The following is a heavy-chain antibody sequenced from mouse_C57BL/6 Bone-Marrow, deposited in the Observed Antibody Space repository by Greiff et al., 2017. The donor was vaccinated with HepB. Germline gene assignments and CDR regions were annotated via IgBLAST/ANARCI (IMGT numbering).Heavy chain of an antibody. CDR2: ISSGGSYT. V-gene: IGHV5-6*02. J-gene: IGHJ2*01. D-gene: IGHD1-1*01. CDR1: GFTFSSYG. CDR3: ARRLLLYFDY. Sequence: EVKLMESGGDLVKPGGSLKLSCAASGFTFSSYGMSWVRQTPDERLEWVATISSGGSYTYYPDSVKGRFTISRDNAKNTLYLQMSSLKSEDTAMYYCARRLLLYFDYWGQGTTLTVSS.